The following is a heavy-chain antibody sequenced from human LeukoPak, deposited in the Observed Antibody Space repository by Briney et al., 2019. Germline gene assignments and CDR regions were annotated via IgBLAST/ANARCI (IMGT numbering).Heavy chain of an antibody. Sequence: SETLSLTRAVYGGSFSGYYWSWIRQPPGKGLEWIGEINHSGSTNYNPSLKSRVTISVDTSKNQFSLKLSSVTAADTAVYYCARALGYCSSTSCSYYYYYYGMDVWGQGATVTVSS. V-gene: IGHV4-34*01. CDR2: INHSGST. CDR1: GGSFSGYY. D-gene: IGHD2-2*01. J-gene: IGHJ6*02. CDR3: ARALGYCSSTSCSYYYYYYGMDV.